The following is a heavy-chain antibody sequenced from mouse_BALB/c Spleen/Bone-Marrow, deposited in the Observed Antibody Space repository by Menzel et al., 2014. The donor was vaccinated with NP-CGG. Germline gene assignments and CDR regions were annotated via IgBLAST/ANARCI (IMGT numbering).Heavy chain of an antibody. J-gene: IGHJ4*01. D-gene: IGHD2-3*01. CDR1: GFSLTSYG. CDR2: IWAGGST. V-gene: IGHV2-9*02. CDR3: AREDGYFHYYAVDY. Sequence: VQLQESGPGLVAPSQSLSITCTVSGFSLTSYGVHWVRQPPGKGLEWLGIIWAGGSTNYSSALMSRLSISKDNSKSQVFLKMNSLQTDDTAMYYCAREDGYFHYYAVDYWGQGTSVTVSS.